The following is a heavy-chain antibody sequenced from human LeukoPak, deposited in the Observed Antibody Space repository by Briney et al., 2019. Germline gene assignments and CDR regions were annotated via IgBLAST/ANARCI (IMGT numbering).Heavy chain of an antibody. D-gene: IGHD6-19*01. CDR3: AGSSYSSGWYGY. J-gene: IGHJ4*02. V-gene: IGHV1-18*01. Sequence: SVKVSCKASGYTFTSYGISWVRQAPGQGLEWMGWISAYNAETSYAQKFQGRVTMTTDTSTSTSYMELRTLRSDDAAVYYCAGSSYSSGWYGYWGQGTLVTVSS. CDR1: GYTFTSYG. CDR2: ISAYNAET.